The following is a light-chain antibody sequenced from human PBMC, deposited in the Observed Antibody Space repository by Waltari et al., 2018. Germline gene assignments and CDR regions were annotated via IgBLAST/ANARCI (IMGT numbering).Light chain of an antibody. CDR3: QQTYGFPQT. CDR2: ALS. CDR1: QRMSPD. Sequence: DIQMTQSPSSLSASVGDRVTIPCRASQRMSPDLNWYQQQPGKAPKLLINALSRLQSGVPSRFSGSGSGTEFTLTISSLQPEDFASYYCQQTYGFPQTFGQGTRVEV. J-gene: IGKJ1*01. V-gene: IGKV1-39*01.